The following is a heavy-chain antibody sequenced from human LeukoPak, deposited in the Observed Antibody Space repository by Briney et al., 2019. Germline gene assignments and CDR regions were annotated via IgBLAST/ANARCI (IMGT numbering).Heavy chain of an antibody. J-gene: IGHJ4*02. CDR3: AKDSGNDSSGYYYGDLGY. CDR2: ISGSGGRI. Sequence: GGSLRLSCAASGFTFSSYAMIWVRQAPGKGLEWVSAISGSGGRIYHAASVKGRFTITRDNSKNTLYLQMNSLRAEDTAVYYCAKDSGNDSSGYYYGDLGYWGQGTLVTVSS. V-gene: IGHV3-23*01. D-gene: IGHD3-22*01. CDR1: GFTFSSYA.